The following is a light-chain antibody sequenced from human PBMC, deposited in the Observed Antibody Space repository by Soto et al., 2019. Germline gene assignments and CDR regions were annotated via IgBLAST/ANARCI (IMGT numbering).Light chain of an antibody. J-gene: IGKJ2*01. CDR1: QSVSSSY. CDR3: QQYGSSPLYT. Sequence: EMVLTQSPGTLSLSPGERATRSCRASQSVSSSYLAWYQQKPGQAPRLLIYGASSRATGIPDRFSGSGSGTDFTLTISRLEPEDFAVYYCQQYGSSPLYTFGQGTKVDIK. V-gene: IGKV3-20*01. CDR2: GAS.